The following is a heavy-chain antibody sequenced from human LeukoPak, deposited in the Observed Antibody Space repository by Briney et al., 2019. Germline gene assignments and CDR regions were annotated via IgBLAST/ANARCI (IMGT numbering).Heavy chain of an antibody. Sequence: GASVKVSCKASGYTFTSYDINWVRQATGQGLEWMGWMNPNSGNTGYAQKFQGRVTMTRNTSISTAYMELSSLRSEDTAVYYCARGAGFNTGPPVGNFDYWGQGTLVTVSS. J-gene: IGHJ4*02. V-gene: IGHV1-8*01. D-gene: IGHD1-14*01. CDR3: ARGAGFNTGPPVGNFDY. CDR1: GYTFTSYD. CDR2: MNPNSGNT.